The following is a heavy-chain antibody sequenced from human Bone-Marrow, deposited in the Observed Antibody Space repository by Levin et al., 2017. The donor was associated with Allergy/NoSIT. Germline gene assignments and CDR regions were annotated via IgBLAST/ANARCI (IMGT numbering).Heavy chain of an antibody. V-gene: IGHV3-21*01. D-gene: IGHD1-1*01. Sequence: KTGGSLRLSCAASGFTFSRYSMNWVRQAPGKGLEWVSSISSSSTYIYYADSVKGRFTISRDNAKNSLFLQKNSLRVDDTSVYYCAREQMELGNCMDVWGPGTTVTVSS. J-gene: IGHJ6*02. CDR1: GFTFSRYS. CDR3: AREQMELGNCMDV. CDR2: ISSSSTYI.